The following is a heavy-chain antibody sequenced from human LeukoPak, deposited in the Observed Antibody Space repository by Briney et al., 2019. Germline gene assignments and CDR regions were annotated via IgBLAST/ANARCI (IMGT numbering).Heavy chain of an antibody. CDR2: ISYDGSNK. J-gene: IGHJ5*02. CDR3: ATMDWFDP. Sequence: GGSLRLSCAASGFTFSTYGMHWVRQAPGKGLEWVALISYDGSNKYYADSVKGRFTISRDNSKNTLYLQMNSLRAEDTAVYYCATMDWFDPWGQGTLVTVSS. V-gene: IGHV3-30*03. CDR1: GFTFSTYG.